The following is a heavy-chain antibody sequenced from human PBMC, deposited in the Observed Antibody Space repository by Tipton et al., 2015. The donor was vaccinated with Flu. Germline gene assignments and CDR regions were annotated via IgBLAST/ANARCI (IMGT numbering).Heavy chain of an antibody. Sequence: VQLVQSGAEVRKPGESLRMSCKASGYSFTNYWIGWVRQMPGKGLEWMGIIHPTDSDTKYSPSLQGHITITADKSTNTAYLQLNSLKASDTAIYYCVRPGQWLDWFFDSWGQGSLVTVSS. D-gene: IGHD6-19*01. J-gene: IGHJ4*02. CDR2: IHPTDSDT. V-gene: IGHV5-51*03. CDR1: GYSFTNYW. CDR3: VRPGQWLDWFFDS.